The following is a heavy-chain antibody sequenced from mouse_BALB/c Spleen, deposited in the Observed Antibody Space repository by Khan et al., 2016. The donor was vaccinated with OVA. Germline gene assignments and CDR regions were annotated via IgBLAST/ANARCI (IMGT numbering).Heavy chain of an antibody. V-gene: IGHV2-9*02. D-gene: IGHD1-3*01. J-gene: IGHJ3*01. Sequence: LEVSGPGLVAPSQTLSITCTVSGFSLSNYGVHWVRQPPGKGLEWLGVIWAGGSTNHNSALMSRLSISKDDSKSQVFLKMNSLQTDDTAMYYCARAFYNGAWFAYWGQGTLVTVAA. CDR1: GFSLSNYG. CDR3: ARAFYNGAWFAY. CDR2: IWAGGST.